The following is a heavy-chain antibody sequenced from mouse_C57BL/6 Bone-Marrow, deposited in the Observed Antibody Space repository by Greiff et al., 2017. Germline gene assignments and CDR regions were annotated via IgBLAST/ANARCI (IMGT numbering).Heavy chain of an antibody. CDR3: ASADDYSNRFAY. D-gene: IGHD2-5*01. Sequence: VQRVESGPGLVAPSQSLSITCTVSGFSLTSYGVDWVRQSPGKGLEWLGVIWGVGSTNYNSALKSRLSISKDNSKSQVFLKMNSLQTDDTAMYYCASADDYSNRFAYWGQGTLVTVSA. V-gene: IGHV2-6*01. J-gene: IGHJ3*01. CDR1: GFSLTSYG. CDR2: IWGVGST.